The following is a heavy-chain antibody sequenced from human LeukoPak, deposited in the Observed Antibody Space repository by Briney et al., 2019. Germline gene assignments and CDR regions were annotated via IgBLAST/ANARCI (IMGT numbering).Heavy chain of an antibody. CDR1: GFTFSSYW. V-gene: IGHV3-7*01. CDR3: ARGYGQWAY. D-gene: IGHD2-8*01. J-gene: IGHJ4*02. Sequence: GGSLRLSCVASGFTFSSYWMSWVRQAPGKGLEWVANIKQDESEKYYVDSVKGRFTISRDNAKNSLYLQMNSLRAEDTALYYRARGYGQWAYWGQGTLVTVSS. CDR2: IKQDESEK.